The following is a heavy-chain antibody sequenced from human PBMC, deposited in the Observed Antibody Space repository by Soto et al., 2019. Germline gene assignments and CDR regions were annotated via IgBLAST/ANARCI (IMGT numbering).Heavy chain of an antibody. D-gene: IGHD3-9*01. CDR1: GFTFDDYA. Sequence: GGSLRLSCAASGFTFDDYAMHWVRQAPGKGLEWVSGISWNSGSIGYADSAKGRFTISRDNAKNSLYLQMNSLRAEDTALYYCAKGKIVRVLRYFDWLSIDYWGQGTLVTVSS. CDR3: AKGKIVRVLRYFDWLSIDY. V-gene: IGHV3-9*01. J-gene: IGHJ4*02. CDR2: ISWNSGSI.